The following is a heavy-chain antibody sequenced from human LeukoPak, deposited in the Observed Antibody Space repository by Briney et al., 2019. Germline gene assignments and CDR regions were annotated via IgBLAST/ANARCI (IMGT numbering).Heavy chain of an antibody. CDR2: IYHSGST. V-gene: IGHV4-38-2*02. D-gene: IGHD2-15*01. CDR1: GYSISSGYY. J-gene: IGHJ4*02. Sequence: PSETLSLTCTVSGYSISSGYYWGWIRQPPGKGLEWIGSIYHSGSTYYNPSLKSRVTISVDTSKNQFSLKLSSVTAADTAVYYCAILTYCSGGSCEGTSSFDYWGQGTLVTVSS. CDR3: AILTYCSGGSCEGTSSFDY.